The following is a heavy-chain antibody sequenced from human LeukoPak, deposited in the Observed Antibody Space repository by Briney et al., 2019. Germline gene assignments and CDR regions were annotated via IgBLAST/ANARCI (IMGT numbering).Heavy chain of an antibody. CDR2: IYTSGSI. J-gene: IGHJ4*02. D-gene: IGHD4-23*01. CDR3: ARETMVVTSDY. Sequence: PSQTLSLTCTVSGGSISSGSYYWSWIRQPAGKGLEWIGRIYTSGSINYNPSLKSRVTISVDTSKNQFSLKLSSVTAADTAVYYCARETMVVTSDYWGQGTLVTVSS. CDR1: GGSISSGSYY. V-gene: IGHV4-61*02.